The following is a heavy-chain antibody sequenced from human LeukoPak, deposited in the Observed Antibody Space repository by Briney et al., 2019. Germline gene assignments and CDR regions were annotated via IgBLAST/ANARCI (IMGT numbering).Heavy chain of an antibody. J-gene: IGHJ4*02. CDR1: GGSISSGSYY. CDR2: IYTSGST. Sequence: SQTLSLTCTASGGSISSGSYYWSWLRQPAGKGLEWIGRIYTSGSTNYNPSLKSRVTISVDTSKNQFSLRLNSVTAADTAVYYCARGQWLRPAWGQGTLVTVSS. V-gene: IGHV4-61*02. D-gene: IGHD5-12*01. CDR3: ARGQWLRPA.